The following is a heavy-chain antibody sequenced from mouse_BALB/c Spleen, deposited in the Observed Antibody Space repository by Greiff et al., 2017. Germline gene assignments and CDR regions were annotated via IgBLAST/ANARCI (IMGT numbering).Heavy chain of an antibody. CDR2: ISYSGST. V-gene: IGHV3-2*02. CDR1: GYSITSDYA. J-gene: IGHJ3*01. Sequence: VQLKQSGPGLVKPSQSLSLTCTVTGYSITSDYAWNWIRQFPGNKLEWMGYISYSGSTSYNPSLKSRISITRDTSKNQFFLQLNSVTTEDTATYYCARRDYDYAWFAYWGQGTLVTVSA. D-gene: IGHD2-4*01. CDR3: ARRDYDYAWFAY.